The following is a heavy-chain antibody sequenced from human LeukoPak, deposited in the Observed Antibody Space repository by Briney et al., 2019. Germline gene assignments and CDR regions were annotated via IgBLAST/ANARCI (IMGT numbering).Heavy chain of an antibody. Sequence: GASVKVSCKASGYTFTSYDINWVRQAPGQGLEWMGGIIPIFGTANYAQKFQGRVTITTDESTSTAYMELSSLRSEDTAVYYCARALTTSSYEGAFDIWGQGTMVTVSS. CDR1: GYTFTSYD. CDR2: IIPIFGTA. CDR3: ARALTTSSYEGAFDI. D-gene: IGHD3-22*01. V-gene: IGHV1-69*05. J-gene: IGHJ3*02.